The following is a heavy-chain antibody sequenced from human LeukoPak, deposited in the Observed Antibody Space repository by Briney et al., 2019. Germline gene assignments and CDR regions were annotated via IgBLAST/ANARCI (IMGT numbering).Heavy chain of an antibody. V-gene: IGHV1-46*01. Sequence: ASVKVSCKVSGYTFTSYYMHWVRQAPGQGLEWMGIINPSGGSTSYAQKFQGRVTMTRDTSTSTVYMELSSLRSEDTAVYYCARDREANDSSGYPVDFDYWGQGTLVTVSS. D-gene: IGHD3-22*01. CDR3: ARDREANDSSGYPVDFDY. CDR2: INPSGGST. J-gene: IGHJ4*02. CDR1: GYTFTSYY.